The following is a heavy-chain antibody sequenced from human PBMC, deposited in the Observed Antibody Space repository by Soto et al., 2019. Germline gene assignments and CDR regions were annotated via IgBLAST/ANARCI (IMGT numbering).Heavy chain of an antibody. J-gene: IGHJ4*02. D-gene: IGHD3-10*01. CDR2: IRPYNGDP. V-gene: IGHV1-18*01. CDR3: VRDLDGSGSYYTDY. CDR1: GYMFSSYG. Sequence: GASVKVSCKASGYMFSSYGINWVRQAPGQGLEWMGWIRPYNGDPKYAQNLQGRVTMTTDTSTSTAYMEMRSLRSDDTAVYYCVRDLDGSGSYYTDYWGPGTLVTSPQ.